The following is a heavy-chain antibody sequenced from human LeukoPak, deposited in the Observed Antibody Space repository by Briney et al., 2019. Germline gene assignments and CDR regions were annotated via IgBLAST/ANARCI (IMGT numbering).Heavy chain of an antibody. CDR2: IYYSGST. CDR1: GGSISSYY. J-gene: IGHJ5*02. Sequence: SETLSLTCTVSGGSISSYYWSWIRQPPGKGLEWIGYIYYSGSTNYNPSLKSRVTISVDTSKNQFPLKLSSVTAADTAVYYCARDSRWFGELHNNWFDPWGQGTLVTVSS. CDR3: ARDSRWFGELHNNWFDP. V-gene: IGHV4-59*01. D-gene: IGHD3-10*01.